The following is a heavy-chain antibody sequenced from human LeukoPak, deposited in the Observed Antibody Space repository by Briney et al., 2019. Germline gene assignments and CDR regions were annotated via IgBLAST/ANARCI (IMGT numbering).Heavy chain of an antibody. V-gene: IGHV4-4*07. D-gene: IGHD6-13*01. CDR3: AREVNSSTWRPLGF. CDR1: GGSISSYY. CDR2: IYTSGST. Sequence: SESLSLTCTVSGGSISSYYWSWIRQPAGKGLEWIGRIYTSGSTNYNPSLKSRLTMSVDTSNNQFSLKLTSMTAADTAVYYCAREVNSSTWRPLGFWGQGTLVTVSS. J-gene: IGHJ4*02.